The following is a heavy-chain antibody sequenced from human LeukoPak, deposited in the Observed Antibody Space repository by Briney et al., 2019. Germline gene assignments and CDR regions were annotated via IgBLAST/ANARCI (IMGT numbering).Heavy chain of an antibody. V-gene: IGHV1-2*04. CDR1: GYTFTGYY. Sequence: GASVKVSCKASGYTFTGYYMHWVRQAPGQGLEWMGWINPNSGGTNYAQKFQGWVTMTRDTSISTAYMELSRLRSDDTAVYYCARGSVDIVATIPYYYGMDVWGQGTTVTVSS. CDR2: INPNSGGT. CDR3: ARGSVDIVATIPYYYGMDV. D-gene: IGHD5-12*01. J-gene: IGHJ6*02.